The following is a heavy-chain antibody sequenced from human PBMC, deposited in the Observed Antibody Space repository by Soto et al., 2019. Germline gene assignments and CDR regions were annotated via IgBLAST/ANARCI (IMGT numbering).Heavy chain of an antibody. CDR2: ISAYNGNT. V-gene: IGHV1-18*01. J-gene: IGHJ4*02. Sequence: GASVKVSCKASGYTFTSYGISWVRQAPGQGLEWMGWISAYNGNTNYAQKLQGRVTMTTDTSTSTAYMELRSLRSDDTAVYYCAGGVRLQPDSSGFPERFDYWGQGTLVTVSS. CDR1: GYTFTSYG. D-gene: IGHD6-19*01. CDR3: AGGVRLQPDSSGFPERFDY.